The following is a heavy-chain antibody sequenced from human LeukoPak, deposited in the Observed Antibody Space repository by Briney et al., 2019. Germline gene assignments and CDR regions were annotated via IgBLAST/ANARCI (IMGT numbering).Heavy chain of an antibody. CDR2: VYPGESHI. Sequence: RGESLKISWKGSGYSFTSYWIAWVRQMPGKGLEWMGIVYPGESHIRYSPYFQGQVTISADKSISTAYLQWNSLRASDTAMYYCVRTSSTWYGDYWGQGTLVTVSS. V-gene: IGHV5-51*01. CDR1: GYSFTSYW. D-gene: IGHD6-13*01. CDR3: VRTSSTWYGDY. J-gene: IGHJ4*02.